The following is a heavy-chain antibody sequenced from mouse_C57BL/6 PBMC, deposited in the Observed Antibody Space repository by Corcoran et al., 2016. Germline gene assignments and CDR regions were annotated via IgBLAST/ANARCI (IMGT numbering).Heavy chain of an antibody. J-gene: IGHJ2*01. Sequence: EVQLQQSGPELVKPGPSVKISCKASGYTFTDYYMNWVKQNNRKSLEWIGDINPNNGGTSYNQKFKGKSTLTVDKSSSTAYMELRSLTSEDSAVYYGASAGSGPCSFDYWGQGTTLAVSS. V-gene: IGHV1-26*01. CDR2: INPNNGGT. CDR3: ASAGSGPCSFDY. D-gene: IGHD3-2*02. CDR1: GYTFTDYY.